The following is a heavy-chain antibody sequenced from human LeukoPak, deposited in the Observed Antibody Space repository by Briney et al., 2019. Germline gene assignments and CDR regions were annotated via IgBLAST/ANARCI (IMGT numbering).Heavy chain of an antibody. J-gene: IGHJ6*02. CDR2: ISAYNGNT. V-gene: IGHV1-18*01. CDR3: ARVQSYYYGMDV. CDR1: GYTFTSYG. Sequence: ASVKVSCKASGYTFTSYGISWVRQAPGQGLEWMGWISAYNGNTNYVQKLQGRVTMTTDTSTSTAYMEMRSLRSDDTALYYCARVQSYYYGMDVWGQGTTVTVSS.